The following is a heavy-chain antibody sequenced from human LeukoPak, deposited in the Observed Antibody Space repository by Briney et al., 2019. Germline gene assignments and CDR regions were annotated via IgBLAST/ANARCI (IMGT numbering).Heavy chain of an antibody. D-gene: IGHD2-2*01. J-gene: IGHJ5*02. CDR2: IYHSGST. CDR3: ARHRGYCSSTSCSHWGDWFDP. V-gene: IGHV4-30-2*01. CDR1: GGSISSGGYY. Sequence: SQTLSLTCTVSGGSISSGGYYWSWIRQPPGKGLEWIGYIYHSGSTYYNPSLKSRVTISVDRSKNQFSLKLSSVTAADTAVYYCARHRGYCSSTSCSHWGDWFDPWGQGTLVTVSS.